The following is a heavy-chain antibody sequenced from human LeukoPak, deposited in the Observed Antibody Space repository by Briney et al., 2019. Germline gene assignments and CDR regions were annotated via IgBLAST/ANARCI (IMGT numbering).Heavy chain of an antibody. CDR2: IYYSGST. CDR3: ARVYYYDSSGYYWPDAFDI. Sequence: PSETLSLTCTVSGGSISSSSYYWGWIRQPPGKGLEWIGYIYYSGSTYYNPSLKSRVTISVDTSKNQFSLKLSSVTAADTAVYYCARVYYYDSSGYYWPDAFDIWGQGTMVTVSS. D-gene: IGHD3-22*01. CDR1: GGSISSSSYY. V-gene: IGHV4-39*07. J-gene: IGHJ3*02.